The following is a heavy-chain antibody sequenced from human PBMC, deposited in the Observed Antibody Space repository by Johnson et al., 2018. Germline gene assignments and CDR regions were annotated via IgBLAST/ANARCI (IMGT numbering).Heavy chain of an antibody. CDR3: AGDAGTKGSYYLDV. V-gene: IGHV3-7*01. Sequence: VQLVQSGGGVVQPGGSLRLSCAASGFRFSNYWMSWVRQAPGKGLEWVANIKQDGSEKYFVDSVKGRFTISRDNAKDSLYRQMNSLRVEDSAVYYWAGDAGTKGSYYLDVWGKGTTVTVSS. CDR1: GFRFSNYW. CDR2: IKQDGSEK. J-gene: IGHJ6*03.